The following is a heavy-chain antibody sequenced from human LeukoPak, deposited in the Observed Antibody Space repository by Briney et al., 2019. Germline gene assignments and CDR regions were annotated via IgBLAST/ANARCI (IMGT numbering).Heavy chain of an antibody. J-gene: IGHJ4*02. D-gene: IGHD2-2*01. CDR1: GFTFSSYA. Sequence: GRSLRLSCAASGFTFSSYAMHWVRQAPGKGLEWVAVISYDGSNKYYADSVKGRFTISRDNAKNSLYLQMNSLRAEDTAVYYCAREGYQLPTVWGQGTLVTVSS. V-gene: IGHV3-30-3*01. CDR3: AREGYQLPTV. CDR2: ISYDGSNK.